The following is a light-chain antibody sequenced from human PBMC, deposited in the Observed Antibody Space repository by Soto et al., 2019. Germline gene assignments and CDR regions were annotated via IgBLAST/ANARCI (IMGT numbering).Light chain of an antibody. J-gene: IGLJ2*01. CDR1: SSDVGGYNY. CDR2: EVS. Sequence: QSALTQPPSASGSPGQSVTISCTGTSSDVGGYNYVSWYQQHPGKAPKLMIYEVSKRPSGVPDRFSGSKSGNTASLTVSGLQVEDESDYYCSSFEASNNLLFGGGSKLTVL. CDR3: SSFEASNNLL. V-gene: IGLV2-8*01.